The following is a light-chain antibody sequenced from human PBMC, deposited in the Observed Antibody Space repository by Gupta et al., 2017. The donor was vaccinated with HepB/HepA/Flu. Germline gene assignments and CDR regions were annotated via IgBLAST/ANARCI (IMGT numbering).Light chain of an antibody. Sequence: DIVMTQSPLSLPVTPGEPASISCRSSQSLLHSSGNHYLDWYLQKPGQSPQLLIYLGSTRASGIPDRFSGSGSGTDFTLKISRVKTDDVGVYYCMEALEAPYTCGQGTKLEIK. V-gene: IGKV2-28*01. CDR3: MEALEAPYT. J-gene: IGKJ2*01. CDR1: QSLLHSSGNHY. CDR2: LGS.